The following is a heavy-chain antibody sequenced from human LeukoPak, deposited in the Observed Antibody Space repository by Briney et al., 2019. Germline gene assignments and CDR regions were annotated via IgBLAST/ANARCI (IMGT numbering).Heavy chain of an antibody. V-gene: IGHV3-53*01. CDR1: GFTVSSNS. CDR2: IYSGTI. J-gene: IGHJ4*02. CDR3: ARVGDYEDFDY. Sequence: SGGSLRLSCTVSGFTVSSNSMSWVRQAPGKGLEWVSFIYSGTIHYSDSVKGRFTISRDNAKNSLYLQMNSLRAEDTAVYYCARVGDYEDFDYWGQGTLVTVSS. D-gene: IGHD4-17*01.